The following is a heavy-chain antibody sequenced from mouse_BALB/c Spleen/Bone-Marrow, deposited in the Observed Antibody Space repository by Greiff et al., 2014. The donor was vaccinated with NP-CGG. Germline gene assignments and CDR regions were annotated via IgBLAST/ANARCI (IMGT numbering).Heavy chain of an antibody. CDR3: AIYYYGSSGFAY. CDR1: GFNIKDTY. V-gene: IGHV14-3*02. Sequence: VHVKQSGAELVKPGASVKLSSTASGFNIKDTYMHWVRQRPEQGLEWIGRIDPANGNTKYDPKFQGKATITADTSSNTAYLQLSSLTSEDTAVYYCAIYYYGSSGFAYWGQGTLATVSA. J-gene: IGHJ3*01. D-gene: IGHD1-1*01. CDR2: IDPANGNT.